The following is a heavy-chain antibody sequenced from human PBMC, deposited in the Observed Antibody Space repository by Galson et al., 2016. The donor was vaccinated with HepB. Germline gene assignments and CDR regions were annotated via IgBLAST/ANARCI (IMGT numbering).Heavy chain of an antibody. CDR1: GYSITSGSY. CDR3: AKGWGTESTEPYYYAGMDV. CDR2: TYYIGST. J-gene: IGHJ6*02. Sequence: SETLSLTCAVSGYSITSGSYWAWIRQPPGKGLEWIGSTYYIGSTYYNPSLESRVTLSVAMAKNQIFLQLSSVTAADAAVYYCAKGWGTESTEPYYYAGMDVWGQGTTVTVSS. D-gene: IGHD3-16*01. V-gene: IGHV4-38-2*01.